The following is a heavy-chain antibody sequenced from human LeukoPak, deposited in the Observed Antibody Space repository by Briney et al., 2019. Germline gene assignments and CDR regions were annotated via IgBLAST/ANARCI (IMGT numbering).Heavy chain of an antibody. CDR3: ARLRVEMATFYFDY. V-gene: IGHV4-39*01. CDR1: GGSISSSSYY. D-gene: IGHD5-24*01. CDR2: IYCSGST. Sequence: SETLSLTCTVSGGSISSSSYYWGWIRQPPGKVMEWIGSIYCSGSTYHNPSLKSRVTISVDTSKNQFSLKLSSVTAADTAVYYCARLRVEMATFYFDYWGQGTLVTVSS. J-gene: IGHJ4*02.